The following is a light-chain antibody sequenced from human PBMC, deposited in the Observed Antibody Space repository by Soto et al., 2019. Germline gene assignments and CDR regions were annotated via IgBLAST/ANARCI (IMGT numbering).Light chain of an antibody. V-gene: IGLV2-14*01. CDR2: EVN. CDR3: SSYTSSSTRV. J-gene: IGLJ1*01. CDR1: SSDVGGYNY. Sequence: QSVLTQPASVSGSPGQSITISCTGTSSDVGGYNYVSWYQHHPGKAPKLMICEVNNRPSGVSNRFSGSKSGNTASLTISGLQAEDEADYYCSSYTSSSTRVFGTGTKLTVL.